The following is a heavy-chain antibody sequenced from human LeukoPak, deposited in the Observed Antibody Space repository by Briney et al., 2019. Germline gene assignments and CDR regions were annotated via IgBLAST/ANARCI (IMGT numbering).Heavy chain of an antibody. Sequence: ESGPTLLQPTPTLTLTCTFSGFARRTSGEGVGWIRQPPEKALECLSLIYLDDDKRYSPSLKSRLTLTKDTSKNRVVLTMTNMDPVDTATYYCAHSGYFDTSGPLPPDYWGQGTLVTVSS. CDR2: IYLDDDK. V-gene: IGHV2-5*02. CDR1: GFARRTSGEG. D-gene: IGHD3-22*01. J-gene: IGHJ4*02. CDR3: AHSGYFDTSGPLPPDY.